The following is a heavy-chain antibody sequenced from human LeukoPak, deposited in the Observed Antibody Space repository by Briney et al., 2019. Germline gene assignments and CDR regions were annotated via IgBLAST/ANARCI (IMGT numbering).Heavy chain of an antibody. CDR3: AREPWGAKGAAWGMDV. CDR1: GFTVSNNY. CDR2: IKSGSDT. D-gene: IGHD1-26*01. J-gene: IGHJ6*02. V-gene: IGHV3-53*01. Sequence: GGSLRLSCAASGFTVSNNYMSWVRQAPGKGLELVSTIKSGSDTYYADSVKGRFTISRDNSKNTMYLQMNSLRAEDTAVYYCAREPWGAKGAAWGMDVWGQGTTVTVSS.